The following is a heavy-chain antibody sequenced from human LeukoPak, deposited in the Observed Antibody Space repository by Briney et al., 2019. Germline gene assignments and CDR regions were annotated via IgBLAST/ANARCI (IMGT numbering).Heavy chain of an antibody. V-gene: IGHV3-30*03. D-gene: IGHD5-18*01. Sequence: GRSLRLSCAASGFTFSSYGMHWVRQAPGKGLEWVAVISYDGSNKYYADSVKGRFTISRDDSKNTLYLQMNSLRAEDTAVYYCARGAPLDTAMVESDYWGQGTLVTVSS. CDR2: ISYDGSNK. CDR1: GFTFSSYG. CDR3: ARGAPLDTAMVESDY. J-gene: IGHJ4*02.